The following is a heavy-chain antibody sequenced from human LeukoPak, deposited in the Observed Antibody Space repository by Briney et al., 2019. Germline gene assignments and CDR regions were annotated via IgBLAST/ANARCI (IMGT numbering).Heavy chain of an antibody. Sequence: GASVKVSCKASGYTFTSYGISWVLQAPGEGLEWMVCISAYNGNTNYEQKLQGRVTMITDTSTSTADMELRSLKSDDTAVYYCARAARIAARTTDYWYFDLWGRGTLVTVSS. CDR2: ISAYNGNT. CDR1: GYTFTSYG. CDR3: ARAARIAARTTDYWYFDL. D-gene: IGHD6-6*01. J-gene: IGHJ2*01. V-gene: IGHV1-18*01.